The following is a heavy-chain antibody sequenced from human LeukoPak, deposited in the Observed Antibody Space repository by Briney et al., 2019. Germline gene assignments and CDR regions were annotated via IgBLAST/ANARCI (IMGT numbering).Heavy chain of an antibody. Sequence: GGSLRLSCAAAEFTFSNYATNWVRQAPGKGLEWVSGISGGGGSTYYADSVKGRFTISGDNSKNTLYLQMDSLRAEDTALYYCAKGSGINHYHWIDPWGQGTLVTVSS. CDR1: EFTFSNYA. D-gene: IGHD1-14*01. CDR2: ISGGGGST. CDR3: AKGSGINHYHWIDP. J-gene: IGHJ5*02. V-gene: IGHV3-23*01.